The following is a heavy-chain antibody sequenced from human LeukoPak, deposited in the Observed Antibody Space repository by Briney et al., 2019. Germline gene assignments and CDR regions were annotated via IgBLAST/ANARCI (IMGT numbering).Heavy chain of an antibody. D-gene: IGHD1-26*01. V-gene: IGHV3-7*05. Sequence: AGGSLRLSCAASGFTFTNYWMTWVRQAPGKGLEWVAKIKQDGSEKYYVDSVKGRFTISRDNAKNSLYLQMNSLRAEDTAVYYCARDVGAFDIWGQGTMVTVSS. J-gene: IGHJ3*02. CDR2: IKQDGSEK. CDR1: GFTFTNYW. CDR3: ARDVGAFDI.